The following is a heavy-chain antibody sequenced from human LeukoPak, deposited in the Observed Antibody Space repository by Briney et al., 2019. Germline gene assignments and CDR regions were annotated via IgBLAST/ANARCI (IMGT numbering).Heavy chain of an antibody. V-gene: IGHV4-59*08. Sequence: SETLTLTCTVSGGSINSYYWSWIRQPPGKGLEWIGYIYYIGSTNYNPSLRGRATISVDTSNNQFYLKLSSVTAADTAVYYCARRGYSSGSNWFDPWGQGTLVTVSS. CDR2: IYYIGST. D-gene: IGHD6-19*01. CDR3: ARRGYSSGSNWFDP. J-gene: IGHJ5*02. CDR1: GGSINSYY.